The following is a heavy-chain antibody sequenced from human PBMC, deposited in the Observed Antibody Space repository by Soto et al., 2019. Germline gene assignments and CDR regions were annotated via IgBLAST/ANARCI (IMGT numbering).Heavy chain of an antibody. J-gene: IGHJ5*02. CDR3: ARRRGYCRGGSCYNWFDP. V-gene: IGHV4-39*01. CDR2: IYYSGST. D-gene: IGHD2-15*01. CDR1: GGSISSSSYY. Sequence: SETLSLTCTVSGGSISSSSYYWGWIRQPPGKGLEWIGSIYYSGSTYYNPSLKSRVTISVDTSKNQFSLKLSSVTAADTAVYYCARRRGYCRGGSCYNWFDPWGQGTLVTVSS.